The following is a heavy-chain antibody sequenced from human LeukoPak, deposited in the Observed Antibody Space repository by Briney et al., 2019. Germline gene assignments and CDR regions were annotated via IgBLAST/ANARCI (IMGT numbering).Heavy chain of an antibody. CDR3: AQVYYYDSSGYHKLDY. CDR2: IIPIFGTA. Sequence: SVKVSCKASGGTFSSYAISWVRQAPGQGLEWMGRIIPIFGTANYAQKFQGRVTITADESTSTAYMELSSLRSEDTAVYYCAQVYYYDSSGYHKLDYWGQGTLVTVSS. CDR1: GGTFSSYA. J-gene: IGHJ4*02. V-gene: IGHV1-69*13. D-gene: IGHD3-22*01.